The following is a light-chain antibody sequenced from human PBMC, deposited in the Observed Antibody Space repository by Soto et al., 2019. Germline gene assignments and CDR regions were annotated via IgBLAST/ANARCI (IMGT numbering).Light chain of an antibody. Sequence: IVLTQSPGTLSVSPGEKATLSCRASQSVSSNLAWYQQKPGQAPRLLMYGASTRATAIPARFSGSGSGTEFTLNITSLQAEDIAVYYCQQYDTWHVWTFGQGTKVEI. CDR3: QQYDTWHVWT. CDR2: GAS. J-gene: IGKJ1*01. CDR1: QSVSSN. V-gene: IGKV3-15*01.